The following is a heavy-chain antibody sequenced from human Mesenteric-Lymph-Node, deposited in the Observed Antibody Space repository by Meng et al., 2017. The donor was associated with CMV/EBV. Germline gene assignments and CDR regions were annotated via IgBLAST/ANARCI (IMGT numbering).Heavy chain of an antibody. D-gene: IGHD6-13*01. V-gene: IGHV4-4*02. CDR2: IYHSGST. J-gene: IGHJ4*02. CDR1: GSIRSDNW. CDR3: AREKAIGYSSSWGLFDY. Sequence: GSIRSDNWWSWVRQPPGKGLEWIGEIYHSGSTNYNPSLKSRVTISVDKSKNQFSLKLSSVTAADTAVYYCAREKAIGYSSSWGLFDYWGQGTLVTVSS.